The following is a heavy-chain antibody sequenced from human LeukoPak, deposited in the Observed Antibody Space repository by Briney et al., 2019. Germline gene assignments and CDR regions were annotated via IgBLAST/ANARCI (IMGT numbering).Heavy chain of an antibody. Sequence: SVIYSGGSTYYADSVKGRFTISRDNSKNTLYLQMNSLRAEDTAVYYCARAVAGMWDYYFDYWGQGTLVTVSS. CDR2: IYSGGST. V-gene: IGHV3-53*01. J-gene: IGHJ4*02. CDR3: ARAVAGMWDYYFDY. D-gene: IGHD6-19*01.